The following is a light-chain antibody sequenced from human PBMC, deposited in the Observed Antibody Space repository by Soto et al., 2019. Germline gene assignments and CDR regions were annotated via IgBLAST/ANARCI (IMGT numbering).Light chain of an antibody. CDR3: SSSTTSSTLVV. CDR2: EVS. V-gene: IGLV2-14*01. CDR1: SSDVGGYNY. J-gene: IGLJ2*01. Sequence: QSALTQPASVSGSPGQSVTISCTGTSSDVGGYNYVSWYQQHPGKAPKLMIYEVSNRPSGVSNRFSGSKSGNTASLTISGLQAEDEADYYCSSSTTSSTLVVFVGGTKLTVL.